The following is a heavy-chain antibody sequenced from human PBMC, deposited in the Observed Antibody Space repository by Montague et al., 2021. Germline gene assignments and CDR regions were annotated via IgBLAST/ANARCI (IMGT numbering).Heavy chain of an antibody. D-gene: IGHD7-27*01. V-gene: IGHV4-59*02. J-gene: IGHJ4*01. CDR2: MRSSGSP. Sequence: SETLSLTCSVSGGSVNGYDWRWIRQPPGKGLEWIGYMRSSGSPNYNPSFKSRLAISIDRSRNQFSLELRFVTAADTAIYFCGRDYWGSIDYWGHGILVTVSS. CDR3: GRDYWGSIDY. CDR1: GGSVNGYD.